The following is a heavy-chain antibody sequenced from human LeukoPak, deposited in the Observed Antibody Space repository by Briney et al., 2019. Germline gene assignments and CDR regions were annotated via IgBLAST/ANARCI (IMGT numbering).Heavy chain of an antibody. V-gene: IGHV3-30*09. CDR3: ARVPVWYSSSWYGDY. Sequence: GGSLRLSCAASGFTFSSYAMHRVRQAPGKGLEWVAIISYDGSNKYYAESVKGRFAVSRDNSKNTLYLQVNSPRPEDTAVYYCARVPVWYSSSWYGDYWGQGTLVTVSS. CDR1: GFTFSSYA. D-gene: IGHD6-13*01. J-gene: IGHJ4*02. CDR2: ISYDGSNK.